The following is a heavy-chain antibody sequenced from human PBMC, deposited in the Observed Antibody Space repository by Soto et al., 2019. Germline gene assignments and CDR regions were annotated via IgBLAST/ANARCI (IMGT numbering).Heavy chain of an antibody. CDR1: GFSLSTSGVG. J-gene: IGHJ4*02. CDR3: AHKGPEDWPLDY. D-gene: IGHD3-9*01. CDR2: IYWDDSK. Sequence: QITLKESGPTLVRPTQTLTLTCAFSGFSLSTSGVGVGWIRQPPGKAPEWLVVIYWDDSKHYSPSLRSRLTITKDTSKNQVVLTMTNMDPMDTGTYYCAHKGPEDWPLDYWGQGTLVTVSS. V-gene: IGHV2-5*02.